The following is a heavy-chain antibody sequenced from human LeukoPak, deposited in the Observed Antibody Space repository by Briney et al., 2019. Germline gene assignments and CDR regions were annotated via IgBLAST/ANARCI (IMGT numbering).Heavy chain of an antibody. Sequence: GGSLRLSCAASGFTFSSYSMNWVRQAPGKGLEWVSSVSSSSYIYYADSVKGRFTISRDNAKNSLYLQMNSLRAEDTAVYYCARDSVDEDAFDIWGQGTMVTVSS. CDR3: ARDSVDEDAFDI. J-gene: IGHJ3*02. CDR2: VSSSSYI. V-gene: IGHV3-21*01. D-gene: IGHD5-12*01. CDR1: GFTFSSYS.